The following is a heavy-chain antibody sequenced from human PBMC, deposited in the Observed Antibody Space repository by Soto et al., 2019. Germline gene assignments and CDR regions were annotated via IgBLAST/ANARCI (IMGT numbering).Heavy chain of an antibody. V-gene: IGHV4-39*01. CDR3: ANYGSGSYSEYYFDY. Sequence: SETLSLTCTVSGGSISSSSYYWGWIRQPPGKGLEWIGSIYYSGSTYYNPSLKSRVTITVDTSKNQFSLKLSSVTAADTAVYYCANYGSGSYSEYYFDYWGQGTLVTVSS. J-gene: IGHJ4*02. CDR1: GGSISSSSYY. CDR2: IYYSGST. D-gene: IGHD3-10*01.